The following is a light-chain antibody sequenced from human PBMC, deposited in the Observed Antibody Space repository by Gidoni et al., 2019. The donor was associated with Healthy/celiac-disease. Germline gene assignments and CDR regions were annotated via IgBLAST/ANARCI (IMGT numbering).Light chain of an antibody. CDR2: AAS. J-gene: IGKJ1*01. Sequence: AIKMTQSPSSLSASVGDRVTITCRASQGIRNDLGWYQQKPGKSPKLLIYAASSLQSWVPSRFSGSLSCTDFTLTISSLQPEDFATYYCLQDYNYPWTFGQGTKVEIK. V-gene: IGKV1-6*01. CDR1: QGIRND. CDR3: LQDYNYPWT.